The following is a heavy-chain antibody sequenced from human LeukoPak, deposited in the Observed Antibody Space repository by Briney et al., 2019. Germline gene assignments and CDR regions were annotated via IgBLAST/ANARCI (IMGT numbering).Heavy chain of an antibody. V-gene: IGHV3-11*04. D-gene: IGHD1-14*01. CDR1: GFTFSDYY. CDR3: ASLNRATTSTPDY. J-gene: IGHJ4*02. Sequence: NPGGSLRLSCAASGFTFSDYYMSWIRQAPGKGLEWISYISNSGSIIYYADSVKGRLTISRDNAKNSLYLQMNSLRVEDTAVYYCASLNRATTSTPDYWGQGTLVTVSS. CDR2: ISNSGSII.